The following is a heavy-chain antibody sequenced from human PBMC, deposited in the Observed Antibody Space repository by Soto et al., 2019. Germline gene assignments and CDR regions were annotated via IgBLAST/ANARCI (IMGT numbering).Heavy chain of an antibody. CDR3: ARVAIVLRVPQMMCMDV. CDR1: GGSISSYY. V-gene: IGHV4-59*01. J-gene: IGHJ6*04. CDR2: IYYSGST. Sequence: SEALSLTCTVSGGSISSYYWSWIRQPPGKGLEWIGYIYYSGSTNYNPSLKSRVTISVDTSKNQFSLKLSSVTAADTAVYYCARVAIVLRVPQMMCMDVWCKGIMVTVSS. D-gene: IGHD2-8*02.